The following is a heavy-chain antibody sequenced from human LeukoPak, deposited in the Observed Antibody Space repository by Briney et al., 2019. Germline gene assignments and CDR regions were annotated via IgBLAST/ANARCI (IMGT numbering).Heavy chain of an antibody. J-gene: IGHJ4*02. Sequence: SETLCLACAVYGVSFSGYYWSWIRQPPGKGLEWIGEINHSGSTNYNPSLKSRVTISVDTSKNQFSLKLSSVTAADTAVYYCARGDYYGSGSYSGYFDYWGQGTLVTVSS. CDR1: GVSFSGYY. CDR2: INHSGST. CDR3: ARGDYYGSGSYSGYFDY. D-gene: IGHD3-10*01. V-gene: IGHV4-34*01.